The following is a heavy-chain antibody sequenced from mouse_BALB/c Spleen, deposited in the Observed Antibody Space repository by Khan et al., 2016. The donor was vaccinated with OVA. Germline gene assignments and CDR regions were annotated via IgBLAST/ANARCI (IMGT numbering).Heavy chain of an antibody. CDR2: MIYTGYT. Sequence: EVQLQESGPSPVKPSQTLSLTCSVTGDSITSGYWSWIRKFPGNKLEYMGYMIYTGYTYYNPSLKSRISITRHTSKNQYYLQLNSVTTEDTATYYCARSTYRYAFAYWGQGTLVTVSA. V-gene: IGHV3-8*02. J-gene: IGHJ3*01. D-gene: IGHD2-14*01. CDR1: GDSITSGY. CDR3: ARSTYRYAFAY.